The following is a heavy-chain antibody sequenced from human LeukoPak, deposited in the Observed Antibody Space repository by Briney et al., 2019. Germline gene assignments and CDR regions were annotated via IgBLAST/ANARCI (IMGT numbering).Heavy chain of an antibody. V-gene: IGHV3-53*01. CDR3: ARDHYDFWSGYPALGY. CDR2: IYSGGST. D-gene: IGHD3-3*01. J-gene: IGHJ4*02. CDR1: GFTVSSNY. Sequence: GGSLRLSCAASGFTVSSNYMSWVRQAPGKGLEWVSVIYSGGSTYYADSVKGRFTISRDNSKNTLYLQMNSLRAEDTAVYYCARDHYDFWSGYPALGYWGQGTLVTVSS.